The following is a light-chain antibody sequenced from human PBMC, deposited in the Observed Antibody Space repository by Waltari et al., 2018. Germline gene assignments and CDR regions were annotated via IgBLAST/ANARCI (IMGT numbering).Light chain of an antibody. CDR1: ESVRTA. J-gene: IGKJ1*01. Sequence: EIVLTQSPSTLSLFPGERATLSCRASESVRTALAWYQQKPGQAPRLLIFGASNRAIGIPDRFSGGGSGTDFSLTISRLEPEDFAVYFCQHYVRLPVAFGQGTKVDVK. CDR2: GAS. CDR3: QHYVRLPVA. V-gene: IGKV3-20*01.